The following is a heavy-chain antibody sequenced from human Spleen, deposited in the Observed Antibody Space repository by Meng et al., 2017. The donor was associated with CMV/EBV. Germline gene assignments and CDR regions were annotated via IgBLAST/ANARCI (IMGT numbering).Heavy chain of an antibody. CDR2: ISWDGDST. CDR3: ARDYSSSFDP. CDR1: GFTFDDYG. J-gene: IGHJ5*02. Sequence: GGSLRLSCAASGFTFDDYGMHWVRQAPGKGLEWVSLISWDGDSTYYADSVKGRFTISRENPKNTVYLQMNSLRAEDTAVYYCARDYSSSFDPWGQGTLVTVSS. D-gene: IGHD6-6*01. V-gene: IGHV3-43D*03.